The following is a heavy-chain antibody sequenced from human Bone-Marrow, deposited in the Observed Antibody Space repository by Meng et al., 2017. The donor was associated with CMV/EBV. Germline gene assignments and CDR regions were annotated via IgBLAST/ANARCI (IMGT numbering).Heavy chain of an antibody. V-gene: IGHV1-46*01. CDR3: ARDFGNNTYYDFWSGYYSSFGYYYGMDV. D-gene: IGHD3-3*01. J-gene: IGHJ6*02. Sequence: ASVKVSCKASGYTFTSYYMHWVRQAPGQGLEWMGIINPSGGSTSYAQKFQGRVTMTRDTSTSTVYMELSSLRSEDTAVYYCARDFGNNTYYDFWSGYYSSFGYYYGMDVWGQGPTVTVSS. CDR1: GYTFTSYY. CDR2: INPSGGST.